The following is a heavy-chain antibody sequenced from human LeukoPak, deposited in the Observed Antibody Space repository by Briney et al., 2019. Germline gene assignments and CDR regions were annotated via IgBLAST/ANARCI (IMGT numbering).Heavy chain of an antibody. Sequence: GGSLRLXCEASGFTFSICSMNWVRPAPGKGLEWVSSMSANSFSIHYGESVKGRFTISRDNAKNSLHLQMNSLRVEDTGIYYCAREAPGDEAFDIWGQGTMVTVSS. D-gene: IGHD7-27*01. J-gene: IGHJ3*02. CDR1: GFTFSICS. CDR2: MSANSFSI. V-gene: IGHV3-21*01. CDR3: AREAPGDEAFDI.